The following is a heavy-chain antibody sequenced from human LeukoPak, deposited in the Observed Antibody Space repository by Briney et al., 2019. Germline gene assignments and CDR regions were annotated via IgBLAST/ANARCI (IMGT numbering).Heavy chain of an antibody. Sequence: SETLSLTCTVSGGSISSYYGSWIRQPPGKGLEWIGYIYYRGSTNYNPSLKSRVTISVDTSKSRFSLKLSSVTAADTAVYYWARRVVVTAISYDAFDIWGQGTMVTVSS. CDR2: IYYRGST. J-gene: IGHJ3*02. CDR1: GGSISSYY. CDR3: ARRVVVTAISYDAFDI. D-gene: IGHD2-21*02. V-gene: IGHV4-59*12.